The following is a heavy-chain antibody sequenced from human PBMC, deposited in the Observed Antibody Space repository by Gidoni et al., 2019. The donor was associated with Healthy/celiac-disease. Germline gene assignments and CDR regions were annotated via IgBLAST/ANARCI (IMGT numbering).Heavy chain of an antibody. Sequence: GVQPGGSLRLSCAASGFTFDDYAMHWVRQAPGKGLEWVSLISWDGGSTYYADSVKGRFTISRDNSKNSLYLQMNSLRAEDTALYYCAKDTSTIAAAGPIFDYWGQGTLVTVSS. CDR2: ISWDGGST. J-gene: IGHJ4*02. D-gene: IGHD6-13*01. CDR1: GFTFDDYA. CDR3: AKDTSTIAAAGPIFDY. V-gene: IGHV3-43D*03.